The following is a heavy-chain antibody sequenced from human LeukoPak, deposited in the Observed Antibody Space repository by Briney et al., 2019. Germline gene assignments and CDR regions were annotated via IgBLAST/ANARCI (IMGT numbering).Heavy chain of an antibody. Sequence: GGSLRLSCAASGFTFSSYGMHWVRQAPGKGLEWVAFIRYDGSNKYYADSVKGRFTISRDNSKNTLYLQMNSLRAEDTAVYYCAKESEGFGVVMNDAFDIWGQGTMVTVSS. J-gene: IGHJ3*02. D-gene: IGHD3-3*01. CDR1: GFTFSSYG. V-gene: IGHV3-30*02. CDR2: IRYDGSNK. CDR3: AKESEGFGVVMNDAFDI.